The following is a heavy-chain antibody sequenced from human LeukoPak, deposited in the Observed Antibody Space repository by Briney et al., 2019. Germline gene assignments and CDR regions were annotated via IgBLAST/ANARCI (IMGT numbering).Heavy chain of an antibody. Sequence: SETLSLTCTVSGGSISSGDYYWSWIRQPPGKGLEWIGHIYYSGSTYYNPSLKSRVTISVDTSKNQFSLKLSSVTAADTAVYYCARDRYSSSSVAFDIWGQGTMVTVSS. J-gene: IGHJ3*02. V-gene: IGHV4-30-4*01. CDR3: ARDRYSSSSVAFDI. CDR2: IYYSGST. CDR1: GGSISSGDYY. D-gene: IGHD6-6*01.